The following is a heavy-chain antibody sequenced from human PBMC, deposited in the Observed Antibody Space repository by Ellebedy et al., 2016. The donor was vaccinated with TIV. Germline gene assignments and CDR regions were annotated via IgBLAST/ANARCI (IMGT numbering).Heavy chain of an antibody. J-gene: IGHJ4*02. Sequence: LSLTXXASGFTFSGSAMHWVRQASGKGLEWVGRIRSKANSYATAYAASVKGRFTISRDDSKNTAYLQMNSLKTEDTAVYYCTRPSGKYSSSWYAVDYWGQGTLVTVSS. CDR2: IRSKANSYAT. CDR1: GFTFSGSA. V-gene: IGHV3-73*01. CDR3: TRPSGKYSSSWYAVDY. D-gene: IGHD6-13*01.